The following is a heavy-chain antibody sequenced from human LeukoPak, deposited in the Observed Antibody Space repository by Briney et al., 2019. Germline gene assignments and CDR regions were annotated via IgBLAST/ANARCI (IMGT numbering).Heavy chain of an antibody. CDR3: ARVVSSGTSKAKEIIEWFDP. CDR2: IYHSGST. Sequence: PSETLSLTCTVSGYSISSGYYWGWIRQHQGKGLEWIGSIYHSGSTYYNPSLKSRVTISVDTSKNQFSLKLSSVTAADTAVYYCARVVSSGTSKAKEIIEWFDPWGQGTLVTVSS. D-gene: IGHD3-10*01. J-gene: IGHJ5*02. CDR1: GYSISSGYY. V-gene: IGHV4-38-2*02.